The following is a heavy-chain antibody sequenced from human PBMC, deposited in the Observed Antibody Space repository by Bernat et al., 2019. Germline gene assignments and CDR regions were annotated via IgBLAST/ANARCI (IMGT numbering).Heavy chain of an antibody. J-gene: IGHJ4*02. V-gene: IGHV2-5*02. D-gene: IGHD2-15*01. Sequence: QITLKESGPTLVKPTQTLTLTCTFSGFSLSTRGVGVGWIRQPPGKALEWLALIYWDDAELYSPSLRSRLTITKDTSKNQVVITMTITDPVDTATYYCARCCSGGSGDFDYWRQGTLVPASA. CDR1: GFSLSTRGVG. CDR3: ARCCSGGSGDFDY. CDR2: IYWDDAE.